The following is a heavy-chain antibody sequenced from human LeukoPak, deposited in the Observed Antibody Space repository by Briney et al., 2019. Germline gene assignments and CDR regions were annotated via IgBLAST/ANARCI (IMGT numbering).Heavy chain of an antibody. D-gene: IGHD6-13*01. V-gene: IGHV3-21*01. CDR3: AKRMGPSIAAADLDY. J-gene: IGHJ4*02. Sequence: GGSLRLSCAASGFTFSSYSMNWVRQAPGKGLEWVSSISSSSSYIYYGDSVKGRFTISRDNAKNSLYLQMNSLRAEDTAVYYCAKRMGPSIAAADLDYWGQGTLVTVSS. CDR2: ISSSSSYI. CDR1: GFTFSSYS.